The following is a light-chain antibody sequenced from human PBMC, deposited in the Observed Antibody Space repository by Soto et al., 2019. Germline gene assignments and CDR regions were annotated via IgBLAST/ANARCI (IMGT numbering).Light chain of an antibody. Sequence: QSALTQPASVSGSPGQSITISCTGTSSDIGGYKYVSWYQQHPGIAPKLMIYEVSNRPSGVSNRFSGSKSGNTASLTISGLQAEDEADYYCCSYTRRSTRVFGGGTQLTV. J-gene: IGLJ2*01. CDR2: EVS. CDR1: SSDIGGYKY. CDR3: CSYTRRSTRV. V-gene: IGLV2-14*01.